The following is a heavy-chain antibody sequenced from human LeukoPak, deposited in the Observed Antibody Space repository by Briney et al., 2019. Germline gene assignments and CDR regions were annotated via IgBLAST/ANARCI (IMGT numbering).Heavy chain of an antibody. CDR1: GYTFTGYY. Sequence: ASVKVSCKASGYTFTGYYIHWVRQAPGQGLEWMGWIDPNSGVTHYPQKFQGRVTMTRDTSIRTAYMEVSSLRSDDTAVYYCARGQQWLEAFDYWGLGTLVTVSS. J-gene: IGHJ4*02. D-gene: IGHD6-19*01. CDR2: IDPNSGVT. V-gene: IGHV1-2*02. CDR3: ARGQQWLEAFDY.